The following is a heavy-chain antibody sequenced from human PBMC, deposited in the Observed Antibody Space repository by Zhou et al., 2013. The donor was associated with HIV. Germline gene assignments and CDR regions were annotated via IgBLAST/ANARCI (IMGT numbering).Heavy chain of an antibody. D-gene: IGHD6-6*01. CDR1: GGSFISYA. CDR3: ARDPAARTRYFDY. CDR2: TSAYNGNT. V-gene: IGHV1-18*01. J-gene: IGHJ4*02. Sequence: QVQLVQSGAEVKKPGSSVKVSCKASGGSFISYAISWVRQAPGQGLEWMGWTSAYNGNTKYAQNLQGRVTMTTDTSTNIAYMELRSLRSDDTAVYYCARDPAARTRYFDYWGQGTLVAVSS.